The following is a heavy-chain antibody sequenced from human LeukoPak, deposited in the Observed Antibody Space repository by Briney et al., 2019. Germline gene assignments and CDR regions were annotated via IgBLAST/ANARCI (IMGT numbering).Heavy chain of an antibody. CDR1: GGSFSGYY. D-gene: IGHD3-9*01. CDR2: INHSGST. Sequence: SETLSLTCAVYGGSFSGYYWSWIRQPPGKGLEWIGEINHSGSTNYNPSIKSRVTISVDTSKNQFSLKLSSVTAADTAVYYCARGLYYDILTGYPVMGYFDYWGQGTLVTVSS. V-gene: IGHV4-34*01. CDR3: ARGLYYDILTGYPVMGYFDY. J-gene: IGHJ4*02.